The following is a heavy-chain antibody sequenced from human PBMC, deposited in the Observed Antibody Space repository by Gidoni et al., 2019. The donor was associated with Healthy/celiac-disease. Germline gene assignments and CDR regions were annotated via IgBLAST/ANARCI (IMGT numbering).Heavy chain of an antibody. CDR1: VFTFSSYA. V-gene: IGHV3-23*01. J-gene: IGHJ4*02. D-gene: IGHD6-19*01. Sequence: VLLLASGGVLVQSGGSLSLSCAAWVFTFSSYAMSWVRQAPGKGLEWVSAISGSGGSTYYADSVKGRFTISRDNSKNTLYLQMNSLRAEDTAVYYCAKDLSGQWLVRLDYWGQGTLVTVSS. CDR3: AKDLSGQWLVRLDY. CDR2: ISGSGGST.